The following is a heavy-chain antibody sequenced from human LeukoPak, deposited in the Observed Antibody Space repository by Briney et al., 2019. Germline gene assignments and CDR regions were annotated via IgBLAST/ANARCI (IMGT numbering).Heavy chain of an antibody. CDR2: INTNTGNP. D-gene: IGHD3-10*01. Sequence: ASVKVSCKSSGYTFTSYAMNWVRQAPGQGLEWMGWINTNTGNPTYAQGFTGRFVFSLDTSVSTAYLQISSLRAEHTSVYYWARRNRFGEFSSSYYYYMDVWGKGTTVTVSS. CDR3: ARRNRFGEFSSSYYYYMDV. V-gene: IGHV7-4-1*02. J-gene: IGHJ6*03. CDR1: GYTFTSYA.